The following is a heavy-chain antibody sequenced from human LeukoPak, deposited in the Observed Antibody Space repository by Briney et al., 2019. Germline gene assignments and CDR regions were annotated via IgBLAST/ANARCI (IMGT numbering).Heavy chain of an antibody. J-gene: IGHJ4*02. Sequence: ASVKVSCKASGYTFSDYYMHWVRQAPGQGLEWMGLINPTGTGTNYAQKFRGRVTLTRDTSTTTVYMELSSLRSEDSAVYYCAREESGGYFDYWGQGTLVTVSS. CDR2: INPTGTGT. CDR1: GYTFSDYY. D-gene: IGHD2-8*02. CDR3: AREESGGYFDY. V-gene: IGHV1-46*01.